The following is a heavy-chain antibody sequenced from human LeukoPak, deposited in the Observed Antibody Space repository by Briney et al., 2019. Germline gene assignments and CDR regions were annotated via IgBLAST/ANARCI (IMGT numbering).Heavy chain of an antibody. V-gene: IGHV4-59*08. CDR3: ARLLAYSASTDY. CDR1: GGSTSSYY. CDR2: IYHSGST. D-gene: IGHD2-15*01. Sequence: SETLSLTCTVSGGSTSSYYWSWIRQPPGEGLEWIGTIYHSGSTYYNPSLKSRVTISVDTSNNHFSLKLNFVTAADTAVYYCARLLAYSASTDYWGQGTLVTVSS. J-gene: IGHJ4*02.